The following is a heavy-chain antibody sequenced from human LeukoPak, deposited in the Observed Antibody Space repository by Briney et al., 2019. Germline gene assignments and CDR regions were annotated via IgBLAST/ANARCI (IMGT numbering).Heavy chain of an antibody. CDR2: INAYNDNT. CDR3: ARTTNSYYYYYYIDV. Sequence: GASVTVSCKASGYTFNSAGISWVRQAPGQGLEWMGWINAYNDNTKYAEKLQGRVTMTTDTSTSTAYMELRSLRSDDTAVYYCARTTNSYYYYYYIDVWGKGTTVTVSS. J-gene: IGHJ6*03. D-gene: IGHD1-26*01. CDR1: GYTFNSAG. V-gene: IGHV1-18*01.